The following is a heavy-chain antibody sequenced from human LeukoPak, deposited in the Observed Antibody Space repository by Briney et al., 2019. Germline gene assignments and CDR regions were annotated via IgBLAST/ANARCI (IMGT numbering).Heavy chain of an antibody. Sequence: GRSLRLSCVVSGFTFSGYWMTWVRQAPGKGLEWVANIKQDESERYYVGSVRGRFTISRDNANDSLFLQMNGLRAEDTAVYYCARVIDHWKWALGLTYFDYWGQGTLVTVSS. CDR1: GFTFSGYW. J-gene: IGHJ4*02. CDR2: IKQDESER. V-gene: IGHV3-7*01. D-gene: IGHD1-26*01. CDR3: ARVIDHWKWALGLTYFDY.